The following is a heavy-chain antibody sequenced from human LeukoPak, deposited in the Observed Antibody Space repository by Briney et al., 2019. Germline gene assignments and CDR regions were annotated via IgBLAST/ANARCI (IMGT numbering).Heavy chain of an antibody. CDR2: IHSGGGT. CDR1: GFTVSSNY. V-gene: IGHV3-66*01. Sequence: GGSLRLSCAASGFTVSSNYMTWVRQAPGRGLEGVSVIHSGGGTSYADSVKGRFSISRDNSKNTLYLQMNSLRPEDTAVYYCATSPSLGYWGQGTLVTVSS. CDR3: ATSPSLGY. D-gene: IGHD3-16*01. J-gene: IGHJ4*02.